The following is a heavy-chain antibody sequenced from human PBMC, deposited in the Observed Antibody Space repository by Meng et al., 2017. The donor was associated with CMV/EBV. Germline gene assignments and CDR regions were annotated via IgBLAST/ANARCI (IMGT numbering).Heavy chain of an antibody. CDR2: ISYDGSNK. D-gene: IGHD1-1*01. J-gene: IGHJ6*02. V-gene: IGHV3-30*04. CDR1: GFTFSSYA. CDR3: ARFDGGYIGYHYYYYGMDV. Sequence: LTGAASGFTFSSYAMHWVRQAPGKGLEWVAVISYDGSNKYYADSVKGRCTISRDNSKNTLYLQMNSLRAEDTAVYYCARFDGGYIGYHYYYYGMDVWGQGTTVTVSS.